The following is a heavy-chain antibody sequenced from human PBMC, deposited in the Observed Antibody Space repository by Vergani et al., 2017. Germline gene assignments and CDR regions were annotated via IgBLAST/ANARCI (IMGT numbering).Heavy chain of an antibody. CDR3: TRHVPCGDGACLHFDH. D-gene: IGHD2-21*01. Sequence: EVQLEQSGAAVKKPGESLKISCKYSESSFTSNQIAWVRQMSGKGLQWMGNITPFDSKIAYSPSFQGQVIMSIDKSITTAYLQWRSLEASDTAIYYCTRHVPCGDGACLHFDHWGQGTQVTVSS. V-gene: IGHV5-51*01. CDR1: ESSFTSNQ. CDR2: ITPFDSKI. J-gene: IGHJ4*02.